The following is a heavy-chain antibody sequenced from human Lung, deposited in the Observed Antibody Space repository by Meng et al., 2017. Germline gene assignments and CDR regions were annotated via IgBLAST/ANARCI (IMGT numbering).Heavy chain of an antibody. D-gene: IGHD4/OR15-4a*01. V-gene: IGHV1-3*01. Sequence: QVQLSQSLAEVKTPGAPAKVSCKASGYTVTTYARHWVRQATGQRLEWMGWINAGNGNTKYSQKFQGRVTITNDTSASTDYMELTSLTSEDTAIYYCKSYANSDYFDYWGQGTLVTVSS. J-gene: IGHJ4*02. CDR2: INAGNGNT. CDR1: GYTVTTYA. CDR3: KSYANSDYFDY.